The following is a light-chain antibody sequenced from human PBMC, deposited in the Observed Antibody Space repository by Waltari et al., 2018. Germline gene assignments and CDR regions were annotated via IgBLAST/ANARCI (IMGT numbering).Light chain of an antibody. CDR1: NSNVGINY. J-gene: IGLJ1*01. Sequence: QSVLTQPPSVSGAPGQRVTISCSGSNSNVGINYVSWFQPVPGAAPKLPIYRNNQRPSGVPDRFSCSKSGSSASLAISGLRSEDDADYYCAAWDVSLRGIFGTGTRVTVL. CDR3: AAWDVSLRGI. CDR2: RNN. V-gene: IGLV1-47*01.